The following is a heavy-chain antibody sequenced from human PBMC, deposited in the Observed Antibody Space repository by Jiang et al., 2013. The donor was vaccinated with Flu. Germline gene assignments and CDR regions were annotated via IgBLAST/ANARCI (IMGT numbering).Heavy chain of an antibody. CDR3: AGTGGSPDYGDYVLDWFDP. D-gene: IGHD4-17*01. J-gene: IGHJ5*02. Sequence: GAEVKKPGESLRISCKGSGYPFTHYWINWVRQMPGKGLEWMGRIDPSDSYTSYSPSFQGHVTISSDKSISTAYLQWSSLKASDTAMYYCAGTGGSPDYGDYVLDWFDPWGQGTLVTVSS. V-gene: IGHV5-10-1*01. CDR2: IDPSDSYT. CDR1: GYPFTHYW.